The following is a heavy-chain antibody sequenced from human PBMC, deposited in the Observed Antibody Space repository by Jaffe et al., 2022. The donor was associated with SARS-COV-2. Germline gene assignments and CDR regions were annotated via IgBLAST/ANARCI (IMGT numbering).Heavy chain of an antibody. CDR1: GGSISSGTYY. V-gene: IGHV4-39*01. CDR3: VSSWGYSY. CDR2: IYYSGST. D-gene: IGHD5-12*01. J-gene: IGHJ4*02. Sequence: QLQLQESGPGLVKPSETLSLTCTVSGGSISSGTYYWGWIRQPPGKGLEWIGSIYYSGSTYYNPSLKSRVTISVDTSKNQFSLKLSSVTATDTAVYYCVSSWGYSYWGQGTLVTVSS.